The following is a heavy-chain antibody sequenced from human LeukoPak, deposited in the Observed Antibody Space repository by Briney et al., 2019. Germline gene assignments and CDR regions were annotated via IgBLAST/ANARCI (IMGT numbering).Heavy chain of an antibody. CDR1: RGSISSYY. Sequence: SETLSLTCIVSRGSISSYYWSWIRQPPGKGLEWIGYIYHGGSTNYNPSLKSRVTISGDTSKNKFFLNLSSVTAADTTVYYCARGRYYYASSGYPYNWFDPWGQGTLVTVSS. CDR3: ARGRYYYASSGYPYNWFDP. D-gene: IGHD3-22*01. CDR2: IYHGGST. J-gene: IGHJ5*02. V-gene: IGHV4-59*01.